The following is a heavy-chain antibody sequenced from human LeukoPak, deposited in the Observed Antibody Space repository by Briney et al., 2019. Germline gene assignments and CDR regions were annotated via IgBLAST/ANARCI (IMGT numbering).Heavy chain of an antibody. D-gene: IGHD2-15*01. V-gene: IGHV3-21*01. CDR3: ASFYCSGGSCYQYYYYYYMDV. CDR1: GFTFSSYS. Sequence: GGSLRLSCAASGFTFSSYSMNWVRQAPGKGLEWVSSISTSSSYIYYADSVKGRFTSSRDNAKESLYLQMNSLRAEDTAVYYCASFYCSGGSCYQYYYYYYMDVWGKGTTVTISS. J-gene: IGHJ6*03. CDR2: ISTSSSYI.